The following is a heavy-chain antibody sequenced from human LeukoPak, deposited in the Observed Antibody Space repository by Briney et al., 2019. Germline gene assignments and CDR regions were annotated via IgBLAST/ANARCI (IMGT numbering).Heavy chain of an antibody. CDR3: ARDLRGDRYFDY. Sequence: PSETLSFNCTVSGGSISSHYWSWIRQPPGQGLEWIGYIYYSGSTNYNPSLKSRVTISVDTSKNQFALKLSSVTAADTAVYYCARDLRGDRYFDYWGQGTLVTVSS. D-gene: IGHD3-16*01. CDR2: IYYSGST. J-gene: IGHJ4*02. CDR1: GGSISSHY. V-gene: IGHV4-59*11.